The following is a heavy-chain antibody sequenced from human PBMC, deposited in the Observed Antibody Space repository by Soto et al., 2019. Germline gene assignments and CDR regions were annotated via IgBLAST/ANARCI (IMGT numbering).Heavy chain of an antibody. V-gene: IGHV3-21*01. D-gene: IGHD3-10*01. J-gene: IGHJ6*01. CDR3: ARDSVGDDDYGMDV. CDR1: GFGFSRYM. Sequence: LSCASSGFGFSRYMMNWVLHAPGKGLEWVSSISSISSYIYYADSVKGRFTISRDNAKNSLYLQMNSLRAEDTAVYYCARDSVGDDDYGMDVWGQGTTVTVSS. CDR2: ISSISSYI.